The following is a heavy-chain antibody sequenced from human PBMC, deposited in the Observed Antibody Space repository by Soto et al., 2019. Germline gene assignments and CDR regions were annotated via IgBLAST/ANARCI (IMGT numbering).Heavy chain of an antibody. V-gene: IGHV1-8*01. CDR1: GYTFTSYD. J-gene: IGHJ5*02. CDR3: ARERSAAGTGWFDP. D-gene: IGHD6-13*01. Sequence: QVQLVQSGAEVKKPGASAKVSCKASGYTFTSYDVNWVRQATGQGLEWMGWMNPNSGNTGYAQKFQGRVTMTRNTSISTAYMELSSLRSEDTAVYYCARERSAAGTGWFDPWGQGTLVTVSS. CDR2: MNPNSGNT.